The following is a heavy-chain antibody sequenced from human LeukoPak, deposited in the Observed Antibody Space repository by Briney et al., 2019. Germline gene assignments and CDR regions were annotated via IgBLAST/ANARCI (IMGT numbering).Heavy chain of an antibody. CDR3: AKAGGDILTGSFDY. CDR2: ISGSGGST. CDR1: GFTFSSYA. Sequence: GASLRLSCAASGFTFSSYAMSWVRQAPGKGLEWVSAISGSGGSTYYADSVKGRFTISRDNSKNTLYLQMNSLRAEDTALYYCAKAGGDILTGSFDYWGQGTLVTVSS. V-gene: IGHV3-23*01. D-gene: IGHD3-9*01. J-gene: IGHJ4*02.